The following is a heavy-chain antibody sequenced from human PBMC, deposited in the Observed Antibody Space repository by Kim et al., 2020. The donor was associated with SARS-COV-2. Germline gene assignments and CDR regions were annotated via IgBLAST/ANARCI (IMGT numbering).Heavy chain of an antibody. D-gene: IGHD2-21*01. Sequence: GGSLRLSCTASGFTFSSYWMSWVRRAPGKGLEGVAFIKHDGSEKYYVDSVKGRFTISRDNAKNSLYVQMNSLRAEDTAVYYCARDVEAFDIWGQGTMVTVSS. CDR3: ARDVEAFDI. CDR2: IKHDGSEK. V-gene: IGHV3-7*01. CDR1: GFTFSSYW. J-gene: IGHJ3*02.